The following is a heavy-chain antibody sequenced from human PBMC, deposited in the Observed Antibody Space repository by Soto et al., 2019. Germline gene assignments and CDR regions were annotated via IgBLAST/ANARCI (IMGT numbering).Heavy chain of an antibody. Sequence: QMQLVQSGPEVKKPGTSVKVSCKASGFTFTSSAMQWVRQARGQHLEWIGWIVVGSGHTNYAQKFQERVTITRDMSTSTANIELSSLRSEDTAVYYCAADSRYCSGGNCEDYWGQGTLVTVSS. CDR1: GFTFTSSA. CDR2: IVVGSGHT. CDR3: AADSRYCSGGNCEDY. V-gene: IGHV1-58*02. J-gene: IGHJ4*02. D-gene: IGHD2-15*01.